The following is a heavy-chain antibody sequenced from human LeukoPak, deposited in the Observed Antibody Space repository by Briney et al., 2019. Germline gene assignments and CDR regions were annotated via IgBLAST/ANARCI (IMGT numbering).Heavy chain of an antibody. Sequence: PSETLSLTCTVSGGSVSSGTYYWSWIRQPPGKGLEWIGYIYYSGSTNYNPSLKSRVTISVDTSKNQFSLKLSSVTAADTAVYYCARDRVRGNNNPFFDYWGQGTLVTVSS. CDR1: GGSVSSGTYY. J-gene: IGHJ4*02. CDR3: ARDRVRGNNNPFFDY. D-gene: IGHD1/OR15-1a*01. V-gene: IGHV4-61*01. CDR2: IYYSGST.